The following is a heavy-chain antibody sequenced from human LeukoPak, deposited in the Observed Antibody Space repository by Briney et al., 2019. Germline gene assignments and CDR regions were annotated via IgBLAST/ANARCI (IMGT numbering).Heavy chain of an antibody. D-gene: IGHD3-22*01. CDR3: ARAHYDSSGYYFDY. V-gene: IGHV1-2*02. Sequence: GASVKVSCKASGYTFTGYYMHWVRQAPGQGLEWMGWINPNSGGTNYAQKFQGRVTMTRDTSISTAYMELSRLRSDDTAVYYCARAHYDSSGYYFDYWGQGTLVTVSS. CDR2: INPNSGGT. CDR1: GYTFTGYY. J-gene: IGHJ4*02.